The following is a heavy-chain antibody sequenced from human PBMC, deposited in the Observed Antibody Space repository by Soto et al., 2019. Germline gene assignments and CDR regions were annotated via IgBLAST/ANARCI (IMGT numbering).Heavy chain of an antibody. CDR1: GDSFSSNIAA. CDR2: TYYRSKWYN. J-gene: IGHJ6*03. V-gene: IGHV6-1*01. Sequence: SQTLSLTCAISGDSFSSNIAAWNWIRQSPSRGLEWLGRTYYRSKWYNDYAVSVKSRITINPDTSKNQFSLQLNSVTPEDTAVYYCARGGYSYPYYYYYYYMDVWGKGTTVTVSS. D-gene: IGHD5-18*01. CDR3: ARGGYSYPYYYYYYYMDV.